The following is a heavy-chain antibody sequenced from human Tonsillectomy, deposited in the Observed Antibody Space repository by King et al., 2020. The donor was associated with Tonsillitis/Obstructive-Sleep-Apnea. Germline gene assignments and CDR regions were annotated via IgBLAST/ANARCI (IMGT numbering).Heavy chain of an antibody. Sequence: VQLVESGGGLVEPGGSLRLSCAASGFTFSSYAMNWVRQAPGKGLEWVSAIRGSGGSTYYADSVKGRFTISRDNSKNTLYLQMNSLRAEDTAVYYCAKPGGDYSDSSGYYYVEGPYYFDYWGQGTLVTVSS. CDR1: GFTFSSYA. V-gene: IGHV3-23*04. J-gene: IGHJ4*02. D-gene: IGHD3-22*01. CDR3: AKPGGDYSDSSGYYYVEGPYYFDY. CDR2: IRGSGGST.